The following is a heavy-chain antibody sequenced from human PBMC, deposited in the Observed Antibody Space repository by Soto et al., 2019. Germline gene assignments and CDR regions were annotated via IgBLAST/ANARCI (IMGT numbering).Heavy chain of an antibody. CDR1: GYTFTGYY. Sequence: GASVKVSCKASGYTFTGYYMHWVRQAPGQGLEWMGIINPSGGSTSYAQKLQGRVTMTRDTSTSTVYMELSSLRSEDTAVYYCAREGGLRFLVMEYYYGMDVWGQGTTVTVSS. J-gene: IGHJ6*02. CDR3: AREGGLRFLVMEYYYGMDV. CDR2: INPSGGST. D-gene: IGHD3-3*01. V-gene: IGHV1-46*04.